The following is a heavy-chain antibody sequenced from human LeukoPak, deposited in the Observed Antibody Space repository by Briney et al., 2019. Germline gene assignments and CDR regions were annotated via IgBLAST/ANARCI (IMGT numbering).Heavy chain of an antibody. CDR1: GFTFSDYY. J-gene: IGHJ4*02. CDR3: AKALIVVVPAAPVDY. V-gene: IGHV3-11*01. D-gene: IGHD2-2*01. Sequence: GGSLRLSCAPSGFTFSDYYMSWIREGPGKGVEWGSYIRSSGSTIYYADSMKGRFTISRENSKNTLYLQMNSMRAEDTAVYYCAKALIVVVPAAPVDYWGQGTLVTVSS. CDR2: IRSSGSTI.